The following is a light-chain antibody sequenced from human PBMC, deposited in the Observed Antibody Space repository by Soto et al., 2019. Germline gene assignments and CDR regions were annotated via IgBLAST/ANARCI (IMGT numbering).Light chain of an antibody. V-gene: IGKV1-8*01. CDR1: QGISSY. J-gene: IGKJ1*01. Sequence: AIRMTQSPSSLSASTGDRVTITCRASQGISSYLAWYQQKPGKAPKLLIYAASTLQSGVPSRFSGSGSGTDFTLTINSLQSDDFATYYCQQYDKSPPWTFGQGTKVE. CDR2: AAS. CDR3: QQYDKSPPWT.